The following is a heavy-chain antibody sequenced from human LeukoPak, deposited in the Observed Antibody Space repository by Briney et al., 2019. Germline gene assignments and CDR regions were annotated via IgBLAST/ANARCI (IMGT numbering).Heavy chain of an antibody. V-gene: IGHV4-34*01. D-gene: IGHD5-18*01. CDR2: INHSGST. J-gene: IGHJ6*03. CDR3: ARLSGYSYVDYMDV. Sequence: TSETLSLTCAVYGGSFSGYYWSWIRQPPGKGLEWIGEINHSGSTNYNPSLKSRVTIFVDTSKNQFSLKLSSVTAADTAVYYCARLSGYSYVDYMDVWGKGTTVTISS. CDR1: GGSFSGYY.